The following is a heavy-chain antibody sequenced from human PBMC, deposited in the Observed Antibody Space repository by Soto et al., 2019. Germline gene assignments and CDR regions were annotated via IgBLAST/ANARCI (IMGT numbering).Heavy chain of an antibody. V-gene: IGHV1-2*04. D-gene: IGHD3-10*01. J-gene: IGHJ3*02. CDR1: GYTFTGYY. Sequence: ASVKVSCKASGYTFTGYYMHWVRQAPGQGLEWMGWINPNSGGTNYAQKFQGWVTMTRDTSISTAYMELSRLRSDDTAVYYCASGYYYGSGSYSDAFDIWGQGTMVTVS. CDR2: INPNSGGT. CDR3: ASGYYYGSGSYSDAFDI.